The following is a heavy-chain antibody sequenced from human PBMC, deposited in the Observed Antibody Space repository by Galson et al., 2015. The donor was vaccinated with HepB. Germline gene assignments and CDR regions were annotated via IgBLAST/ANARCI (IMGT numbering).Heavy chain of an antibody. D-gene: IGHD1-26*01. CDR3: ARLGAGATGLSDAFDI. Sequence: ALVKPTQTLTLTCNFSGFSLNTTGVGMGWIRQAPGKALEWVAVIYWNDDKRYSPSLKTRLTISKDTSKNQVVLTMTNMDPVDTATYYCARLGAGATGLSDAFDIWGQGTMVTVSS. J-gene: IGHJ3*02. CDR2: IYWNDDK. V-gene: IGHV2-5*01. CDR1: GFSLNTTGVG.